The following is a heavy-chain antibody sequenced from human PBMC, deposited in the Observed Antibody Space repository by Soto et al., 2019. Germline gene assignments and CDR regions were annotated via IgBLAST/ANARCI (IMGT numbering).Heavy chain of an antibody. CDR2: IHNSGTT. CDR1: GGSISSGYYS. V-gene: IGHV4-31*03. CDR3: ARGVTFGGVSDPRFDP. D-gene: IGHD3-16*01. J-gene: IGHJ5*02. Sequence: PSETLSLTCTVCGGSISSGYYSWSWIRQHPGKGLEWIGYIHNSGTTYYIPPLKSRVAMTVDTSKNQLSLKLTSVTAADACVYYCARGVTFGGVSDPRFDPCGQGTLVTVSS.